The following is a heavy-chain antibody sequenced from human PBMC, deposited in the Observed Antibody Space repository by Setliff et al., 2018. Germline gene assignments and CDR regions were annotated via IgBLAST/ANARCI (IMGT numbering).Heavy chain of an antibody. Sequence: KASETLSLTCTVSGDSVSSSRFYWAWIRQPPGKGLEWIGNVYYSGMTYSNPSLESRVTMSVETSKNQFSLKLNSVTAADTAVYYCARTGTYRYFDYWGQGALVTVSS. CDR2: VYYSGMT. J-gene: IGHJ4*02. D-gene: IGHD1-1*01. CDR1: GDSVSSSRFY. CDR3: ARTGTYRYFDY. V-gene: IGHV4-39*01.